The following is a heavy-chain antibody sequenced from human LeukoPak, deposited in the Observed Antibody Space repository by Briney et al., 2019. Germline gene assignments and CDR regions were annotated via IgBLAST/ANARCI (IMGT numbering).Heavy chain of an antibody. D-gene: IGHD4-17*01. CDR1: GFTFSSYA. J-gene: IGHJ4*02. Sequence: GGSLRLSCAASGFTFSSYAMHWVRQAPGKGLEWVAVISYDGSNKYYADSVKGRFTISRDNSKNTLYLQMNSLRAEDTDVYYCARTTGGDYWGQGTLVTVSS. CDR2: ISYDGSNK. V-gene: IGHV3-30*01. CDR3: ARTTGGDY.